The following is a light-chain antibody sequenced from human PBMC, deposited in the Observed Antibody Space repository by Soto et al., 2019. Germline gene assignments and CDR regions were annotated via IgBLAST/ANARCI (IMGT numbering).Light chain of an antibody. CDR2: GAS. CDR3: QQYGGSPRT. J-gene: IGKJ1*01. Sequence: IVLTQSPGTLSLSPGERATLSCRASESVSSSYLAWYQQKPGQAPSLLIYGASTRATGIPDRLSGSGSGTDFTLTISRLEPEDSALYYCQQYGGSPRTFGQGTKVEIK. CDR1: ESVSSSY. V-gene: IGKV3-20*01.